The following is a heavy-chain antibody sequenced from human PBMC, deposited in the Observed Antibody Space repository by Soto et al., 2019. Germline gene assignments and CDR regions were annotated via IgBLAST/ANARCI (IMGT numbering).Heavy chain of an antibody. J-gene: IGHJ6*02. CDR2: ISAYNGNT. Sequence: ASVKVSCKASGYTFTSYGISWVRQAPGQGLEWMGWISAYNGNTNYAQKLQGRVTMTTDTSTSTAYMELRSLRSDDTAVYYCARGATLRDFDWLLVVWGQGTTVTVSS. V-gene: IGHV1-18*01. CDR3: ARGATLRDFDWLLVV. CDR1: GYTFTSYG. D-gene: IGHD3-9*01.